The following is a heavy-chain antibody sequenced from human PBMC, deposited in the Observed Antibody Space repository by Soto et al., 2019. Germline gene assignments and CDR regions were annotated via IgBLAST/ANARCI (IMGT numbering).Heavy chain of an antibody. CDR1: GFVFSSHA. Sequence: GGSLRLSCAASGFVFSSHAMSWVRQAPGKGLEWVSGISGGGAGIKYADSVKGRFTISRDDPKNTLYLQMNSLRAEDTAVYYCAREDGYRGGDAFDIWGQGTMVTVSS. D-gene: IGHD5-12*01. CDR2: ISGGGAGI. CDR3: AREDGYRGGDAFDI. V-gene: IGHV3-23*01. J-gene: IGHJ3*02.